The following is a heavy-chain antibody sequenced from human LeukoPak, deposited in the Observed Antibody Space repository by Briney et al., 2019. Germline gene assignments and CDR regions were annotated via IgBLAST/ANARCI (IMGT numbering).Heavy chain of an antibody. Sequence: SETLSLTCAVYGGSFSGYYWSWIRQPAGKGLEWIGEINHSGSTNYNPSLKSRVTISVDTSKNQFSLKLSSVTAADTAVYYCARGFAVSNSSLRLGYYYYYMDVWGKGTTVTVSS. D-gene: IGHD6-6*01. V-gene: IGHV4-34*01. CDR1: GGSFSGYY. CDR3: ARGFAVSNSSLRLGYYYYYMDV. CDR2: INHSGST. J-gene: IGHJ6*03.